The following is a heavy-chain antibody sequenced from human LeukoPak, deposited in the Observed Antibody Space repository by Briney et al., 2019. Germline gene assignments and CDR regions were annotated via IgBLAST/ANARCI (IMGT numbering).Heavy chain of an antibody. D-gene: IGHD3-10*01. CDR2: LKQDGSET. CDR3: ARFAYYSTSGRHRDAFDI. CDR1: GFTLGDYA. J-gene: IGHJ3*02. Sequence: GGSLRLSCTASGFTLGDYAMSWVRQAPGKGLERVANLKQDGSETHYLDSVKGRFTISRDNAKNSLYLQLNSLRAEDTAVYFCARFAYYSTSGRHRDAFDIWGQGTMVTVSS. V-gene: IGHV3-7*01.